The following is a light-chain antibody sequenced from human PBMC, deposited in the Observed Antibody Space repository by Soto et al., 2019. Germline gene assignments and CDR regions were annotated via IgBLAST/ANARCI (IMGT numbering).Light chain of an antibody. CDR1: QSVSSSY. CDR2: AAS. CDR3: QQYDNWPPIT. V-gene: IGKV3-15*01. Sequence: EIVLTQSPGTLSLSPGERATLSCRAIQSVSSSYLAWYQQKPGQAPRLLIYAASTTATGIPARFSGSGSGTEFTLTISSLQSEDFAVYYCQQYDNWPPITFGQGTRLEI. J-gene: IGKJ5*01.